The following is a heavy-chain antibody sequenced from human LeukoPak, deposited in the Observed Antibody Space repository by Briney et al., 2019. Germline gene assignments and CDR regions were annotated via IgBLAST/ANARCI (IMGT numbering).Heavy chain of an antibody. CDR3: ARGGDYYFDSSGAFDY. Sequence: PSETLSLTCTVSGGSISGHYWSWIRQPAGKGLEWIGRIYVSGSTNSNPSLRRRLSMPVDTSKMQVSLRLTYVTAADTAVYYCARGGDYYFDSSGAFDYWGQGILVTVSS. CDR2: IYVSGST. J-gene: IGHJ4*02. D-gene: IGHD3-22*01. V-gene: IGHV4-4*07. CDR1: GGSISGHY.